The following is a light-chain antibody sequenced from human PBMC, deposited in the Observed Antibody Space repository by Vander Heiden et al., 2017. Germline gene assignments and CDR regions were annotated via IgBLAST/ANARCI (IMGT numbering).Light chain of an antibody. CDR1: SSNIGSNT. J-gene: IGLJ1*01. V-gene: IGLV1-44*01. CDR3: AAWDDSLNGYV. Sequence: QSVLTQPPSASGTPGQRVTISCSGSSSNIGSNTVNWYQHLPGTAPKLLIRSNNQRPSGVPDRFSGSKSGTSASLAISGLQSEDEADYYCAAWDDSLNGYVFGTGTKVTVL. CDR2: SNN.